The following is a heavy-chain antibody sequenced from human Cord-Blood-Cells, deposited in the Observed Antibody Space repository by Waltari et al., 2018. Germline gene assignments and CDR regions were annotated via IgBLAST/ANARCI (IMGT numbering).Heavy chain of an antibody. CDR2: INHSGST. CDR3: ARKYDFWSGYYYYYYGMDV. D-gene: IGHD3-3*01. Sequence: QVQLQQWGAGLSTPSATLSLTCAVHGGSFSGYYWSWTRPPPGKGLEWIGEINHSGSTNYNPSLKSRVTISVDTSKNQFSLKLSSVTAADTAVYYCARKYDFWSGYYYYYYGMDVWGQGTTVTVSS. J-gene: IGHJ6*02. CDR1: GGSFSGYY. V-gene: IGHV4-34*01.